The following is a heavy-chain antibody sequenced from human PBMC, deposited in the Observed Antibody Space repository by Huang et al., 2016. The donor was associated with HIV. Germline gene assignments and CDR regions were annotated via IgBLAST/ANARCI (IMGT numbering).Heavy chain of an antibody. Sequence: QEQLVESGGGVVQPGGSLGLSCATSGFSFSHYGMHWVRPAAGKGLEWVAFIRFDGGNKHYADSAKGRFTISRDNSKKMLFLEMNSLRGDDTAFYYCATDLGGYSFDYWGQGALVSVSS. CDR2: IRFDGGNK. CDR1: GFSFSHYG. D-gene: IGHD2-21*02. J-gene: IGHJ4*02. CDR3: ATDLGGYSFDY. V-gene: IGHV3-30*02.